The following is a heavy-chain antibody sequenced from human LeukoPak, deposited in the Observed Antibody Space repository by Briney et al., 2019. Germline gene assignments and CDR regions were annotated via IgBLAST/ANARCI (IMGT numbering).Heavy chain of an antibody. J-gene: IGHJ6*03. Sequence: APVKVSCKASGYTFTGYYMHWVRQAPGQGLEWMGWINPNSGGTNYAQKFQGRVTMTRDTSISTAYMELSRLRSDDTAVYYCAIGYCSSTSCYSYYYYYMDVWGKGTTVTVSS. CDR2: INPNSGGT. CDR1: GYTFTGYY. V-gene: IGHV1-2*02. D-gene: IGHD2-2*01. CDR3: AIGYCSSTSCYSYYYYYMDV.